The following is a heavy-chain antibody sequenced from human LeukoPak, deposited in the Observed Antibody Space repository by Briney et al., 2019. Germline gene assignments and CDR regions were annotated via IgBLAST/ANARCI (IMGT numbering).Heavy chain of an antibody. CDR3: AKKWSGDYDSSGINDAFDL. CDR2: IQYDGTNK. J-gene: IGHJ3*01. CDR1: GFTVSSYA. Sequence: QTGVSLRFYSSASGFTVSSYAMHWVRQAPGKGLEWVIFIQYDGTNKYYADSVKGRFTISRDNSKNTLYLQMNSLRPEDTAVYYCAKKWSGDYDSSGINDAFDLWGQGTVVTVSS. D-gene: IGHD3-22*01. V-gene: IGHV3-30*02.